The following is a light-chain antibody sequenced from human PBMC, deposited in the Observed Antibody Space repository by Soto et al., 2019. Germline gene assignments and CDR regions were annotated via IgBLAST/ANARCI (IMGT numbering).Light chain of an antibody. CDR1: QSVDTC. V-gene: IGKV1-5*03. Sequence: DIQMTQSPSTLSASVGDRVTITCRASQSVDTCLAWYQQKPGKAPYLLIYKASSLETGVPSRFSGSGSVTEFTLTISSLQPDDFATYYCQQFYRYPWTFGQGTKVEIK. CDR2: KAS. CDR3: QQFYRYPWT. J-gene: IGKJ1*01.